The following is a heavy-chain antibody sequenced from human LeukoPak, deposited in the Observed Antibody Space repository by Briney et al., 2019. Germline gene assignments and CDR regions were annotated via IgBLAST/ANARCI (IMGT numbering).Heavy chain of an antibody. CDR1: EFSVGSNY. CDR2: IYSGGST. V-gene: IGHV3-66*01. D-gene: IGHD5-12*01. CDR3: GPSGYHNT. J-gene: IGHJ4*02. Sequence: PGGSLRLSCAASEFSVGSNYMTWVRQAPGKGLEWVSLIYSGGSTYYADSVKGRFTISRDNSKNTLYLQMNSLRAEYTAVYSRGPSGYHNTGGQGTLVTVSS.